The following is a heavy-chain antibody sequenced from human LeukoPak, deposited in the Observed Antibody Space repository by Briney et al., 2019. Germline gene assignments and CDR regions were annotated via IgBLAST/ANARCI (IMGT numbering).Heavy chain of an antibody. D-gene: IGHD6-13*01. Sequence: GGSLRLSCAASGFTFSSYAMSWVRQAPGEGLGWVSAISGTGGSTFHADSVKGRFTISRDNSKNTLYLQMNSLRAEDTAVYYCAKEGYSSTWNADFDYWGQGTLVTVSS. J-gene: IGHJ4*02. CDR2: ISGTGGST. CDR1: GFTFSSYA. V-gene: IGHV3-23*01. CDR3: AKEGYSSTWNADFDY.